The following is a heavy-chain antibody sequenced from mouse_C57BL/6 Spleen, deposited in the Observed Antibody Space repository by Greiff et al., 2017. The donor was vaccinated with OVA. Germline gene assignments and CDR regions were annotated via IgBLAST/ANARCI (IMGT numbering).Heavy chain of an antibody. V-gene: IGHV1-52*01. CDR1: GYTFTSYW. CDR2: IDPSDSET. D-gene: IGHD2-4*01. CDR3: ARKAIYYEYRGYFDY. J-gene: IGHJ2*01. Sequence: QVQLQQPGAELVRPGSSVKLSCKASGYTFTSYWMHWVKQRPIQGLEWIGNIDPSDSETHYNQKFKDKATLTVDKSSSTAYMQLSSLTYEDSAVYYCARKAIYYEYRGYFDYWGQGTTLTVSS.